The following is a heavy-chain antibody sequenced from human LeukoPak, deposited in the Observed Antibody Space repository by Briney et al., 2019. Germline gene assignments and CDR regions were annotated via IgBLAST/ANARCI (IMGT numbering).Heavy chain of an antibody. J-gene: IGHJ3*02. D-gene: IGHD6-13*01. CDR3: ARPVGSSWYGGAFDI. CDR1: GYTFTSYG. CDR2: ISAYNGNT. Sequence: ASVKVSCKASGYTFTSYGISWVRQAPGQGLEWMGWISAYNGNTNYAQKLQGRVTMTTDTSTSTAYMELRSPRSDDTAVYYCARPVGSSWYGGAFDIWGQGTMVTVSS. V-gene: IGHV1-18*04.